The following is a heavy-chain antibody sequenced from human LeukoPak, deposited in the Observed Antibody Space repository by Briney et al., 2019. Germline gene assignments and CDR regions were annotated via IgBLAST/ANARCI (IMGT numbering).Heavy chain of an antibody. CDR3: ARERQNGLDV. J-gene: IGHJ6*02. CDR1: GYTFTDYY. Sequence: ASVKVSCKASGYTFTDYYMHWVRQAPGQGLEWKGWINPKSGGTKYAQKFQGWVTMTRDTSISTAYMELSSPRSDDTAIYYCARERQNGLDVWGQGTTVTVSS. V-gene: IGHV1-2*04. CDR2: INPKSGGT.